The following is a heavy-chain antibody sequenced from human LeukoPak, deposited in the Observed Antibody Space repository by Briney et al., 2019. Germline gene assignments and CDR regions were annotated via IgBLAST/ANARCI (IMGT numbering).Heavy chain of an antibody. V-gene: IGHV3-66*02. Sequence: GGSLRLSCAASGFTVSSNYMSWVRQAPGKGLEWVSVIYSGGSTYYADSVKGRFTISRDNSKNTLYLQMNSLRAEDTAAYYCARDDFWSGYYRYDPWGQGTLVTVSS. J-gene: IGHJ5*02. D-gene: IGHD3-3*01. CDR2: IYSGGST. CDR3: ARDDFWSGYYRYDP. CDR1: GFTVSSNY.